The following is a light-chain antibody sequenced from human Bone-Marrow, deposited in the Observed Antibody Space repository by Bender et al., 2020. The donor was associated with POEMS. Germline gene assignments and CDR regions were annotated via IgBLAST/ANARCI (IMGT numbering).Light chain of an antibody. CDR2: YDD. J-gene: IGLJ3*02. V-gene: IGLV1-36*01. CDR3: SAWDDSLSGWV. CDR1: SSNIGNHG. Sequence: QSVVTQPPSLSEAPRQRVTISCSGSSSNIGNHGVNWYQQLPGEAPKLLIYYDDLLPPGVSDRFSASKSGTSASLAISELQSEDEALYYWSAWDDSLSGWVFGGGTKLTVL.